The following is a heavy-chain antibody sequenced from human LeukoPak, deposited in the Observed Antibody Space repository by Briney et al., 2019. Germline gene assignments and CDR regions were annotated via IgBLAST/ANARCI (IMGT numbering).Heavy chain of an antibody. CDR3: VRARRCSGGSCFRYWFDP. Sequence: ASVTVSCKASGYTFTSYDINWVRQAPGQGLEWMGWMNPNSGNTGYAQKFQGRVTMTRNTSISTAYMELSSLRSEDTAVYYCVRARRCSGGSCFRYWFDPWGQGTLVTVSS. J-gene: IGHJ5*02. V-gene: IGHV1-8*01. CDR1: GYTFTSYD. D-gene: IGHD2-15*01. CDR2: MNPNSGNT.